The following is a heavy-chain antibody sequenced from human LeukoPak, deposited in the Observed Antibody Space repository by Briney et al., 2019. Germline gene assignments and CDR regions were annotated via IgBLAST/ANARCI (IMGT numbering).Heavy chain of an antibody. J-gene: IGHJ4*02. V-gene: IGHV1-18*01. Sequence: ASVTVSCKASGYTFTSYGLSWVRQAPGQGLEWMGWISAYNGNTNYAQKLQGRVTMTTDTSTSTAYMELRSLRSDDTAVYYCARVRRYFDWPAPPNFDYWGQGTLVTVSS. D-gene: IGHD3-9*01. CDR3: ARVRRYFDWPAPPNFDY. CDR1: GYTFTSYG. CDR2: ISAYNGNT.